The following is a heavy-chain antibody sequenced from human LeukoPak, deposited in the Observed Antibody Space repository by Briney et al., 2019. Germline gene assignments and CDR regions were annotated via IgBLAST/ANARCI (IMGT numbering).Heavy chain of an antibody. CDR1: GFTVSSNY. CDR2: IYSGGST. CDR3: ARASGTGSYILDY. Sequence: GGSLRLSCAASGFTVSSNYMSWVRQAPGKGLEWVSVIYSGGSTYYADSVKGRFTISRDNSKNTLYLQMNSLRAEDTAVYYCARASGTGSYILDYWGQGTLLTVSP. J-gene: IGHJ4*02. D-gene: IGHD1-26*01. V-gene: IGHV3-66*01.